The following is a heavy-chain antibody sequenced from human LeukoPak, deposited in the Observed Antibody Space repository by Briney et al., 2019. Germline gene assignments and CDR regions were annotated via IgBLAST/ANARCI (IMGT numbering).Heavy chain of an antibody. CDR2: IYYSGST. CDR3: ATASGEYSSSWYGY. J-gene: IGHJ4*02. Sequence: SETLSLTCTVSGGSISSYYWSWIRQPPGKGLEWIGYIYYSGSTNYNPSLKSRVTISVDTSKNQFSLKLSSVTAADTAVYYCATASGEYSSSWYGYWGQGTLVTVSS. V-gene: IGHV4-59*08. CDR1: GGSISSYY. D-gene: IGHD6-13*01.